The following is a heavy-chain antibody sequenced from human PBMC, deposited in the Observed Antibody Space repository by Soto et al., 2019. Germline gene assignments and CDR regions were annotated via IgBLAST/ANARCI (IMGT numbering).Heavy chain of an antibody. Sequence: SETLSLTCTVSGGSISSYYWSWIRQPPGKGLEWIGYIYYSGSTNYNPSLKSRVTISVDTSKNQFSLKLSSVTAADTAVYYCARVVGGRVATTRFDPWGQGTLVTVSS. CDR1: GGSISSYY. J-gene: IGHJ5*02. D-gene: IGHD5-12*01. V-gene: IGHV4-59*01. CDR2: IYYSGST. CDR3: ARVVGGRVATTRFDP.